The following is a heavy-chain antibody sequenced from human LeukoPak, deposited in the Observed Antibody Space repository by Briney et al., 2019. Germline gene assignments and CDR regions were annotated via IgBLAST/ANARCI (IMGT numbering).Heavy chain of an antibody. D-gene: IGHD1-14*01. CDR3: ARGANRLDS. J-gene: IGHJ4*02. CDR2: IYYTGST. V-gene: IGHV4-59*12. Sequence: SETLSLTCSVSGGSINTYYWSWIRQTPGRGLEWIGFIYYTGSTNYNPSLKSRVTMSVDTSKSQFSLKLTSVTAADTALYYCARGANRLDSWGRGTLVTVSS. CDR1: GGSINTYY.